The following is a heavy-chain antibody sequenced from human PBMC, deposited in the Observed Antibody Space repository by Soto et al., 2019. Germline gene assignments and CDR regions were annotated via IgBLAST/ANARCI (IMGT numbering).Heavy chain of an antibody. J-gene: IGHJ4*02. V-gene: IGHV3-43*01. CDR3: ANVSTQHSWNDGFDS. CDR2: INWDGSNT. D-gene: IGHD1-20*01. CDR1: GFNFDDYS. Sequence: GGSLRLSCAASGFNFDDYSMHWVRQAPGKGLEWVSLINWDGSNTYYADSVKGRFTISRDNSRNSVYLEMNSLRTEDTALYLCANVSTQHSWNDGFDSWGKGTLVTVSS.